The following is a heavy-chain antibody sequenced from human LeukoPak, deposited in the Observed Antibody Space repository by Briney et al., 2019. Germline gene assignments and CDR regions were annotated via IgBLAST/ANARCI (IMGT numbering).Heavy chain of an antibody. Sequence: ASVKVSCKASGYTFTSYYMHWVRQAPRQGLEWMGIINPSGGSTSYAQKFQGRVTMTRDTSTSTVYMELSSLRSEDTAVYYCARDPHYYDSSGYRRRAFDIWGQGTMVTVS. CDR3: ARDPHYYDSSGYRRRAFDI. CDR1: GYTFTSYY. D-gene: IGHD3-22*01. CDR2: INPSGGST. J-gene: IGHJ3*02. V-gene: IGHV1-46*01.